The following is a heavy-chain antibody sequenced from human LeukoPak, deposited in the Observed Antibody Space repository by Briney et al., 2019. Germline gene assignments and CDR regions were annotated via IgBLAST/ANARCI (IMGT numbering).Heavy chain of an antibody. J-gene: IGHJ4*02. CDR1: GFTFSSYW. Sequence: PGGSLRLSCAASGFTFSSYWMHWVRQAPGKGLVWVSRINSDGSSTSCADSVKGRFTISRDNAKNTLYLQMNSLRAEDTAVYYCARSDSSGWYGFDYWGQGTLVTVSS. D-gene: IGHD6-19*01. CDR2: INSDGSST. V-gene: IGHV3-74*01. CDR3: ARSDSSGWYGFDY.